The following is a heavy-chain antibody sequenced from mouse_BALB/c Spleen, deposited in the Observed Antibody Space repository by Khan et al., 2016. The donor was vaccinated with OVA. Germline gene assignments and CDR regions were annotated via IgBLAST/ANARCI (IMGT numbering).Heavy chain of an antibody. V-gene: IGHV3-2*02. CDR3: ARVYGGDFDY. J-gene: IGHJ2*01. D-gene: IGHD2-10*02. Sequence: VQLKESGPDLVKPSQSLSLTCTVTGYSITSDYAWNWIRQFPGNKLEWLGYISYSGNTKYNPSLKSRISVTRDTSKNQFFLQLNSVTTEDTATYYCARVYGGDFDYWGQGTTLTVSS. CDR2: ISYSGNT. CDR1: GYSITSDYA.